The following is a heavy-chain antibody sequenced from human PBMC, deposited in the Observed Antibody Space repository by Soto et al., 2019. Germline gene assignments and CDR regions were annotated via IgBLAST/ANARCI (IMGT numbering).Heavy chain of an antibody. CDR3: ARDLVAVSGGVYSSSSGGYFFDF. Sequence: QVQLVESGGGLVKPGGSLRLSCAASGFTFSDYYMSWIRQAPGKGLEWVSYISNSGRTLYYADSMKGRFTISRDNAKNSLYLQMNSQRSEDTAVYYCARDLVAVSGGVYSSSSGGYFFDFWGQGTLVTVSS. CDR1: GFTFSDYY. J-gene: IGHJ4*02. CDR2: ISNSGRTL. V-gene: IGHV3-11*01. D-gene: IGHD6-6*01.